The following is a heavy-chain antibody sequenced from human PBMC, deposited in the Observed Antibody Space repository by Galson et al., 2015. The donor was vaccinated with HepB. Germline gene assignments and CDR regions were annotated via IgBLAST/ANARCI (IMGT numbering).Heavy chain of an antibody. CDR3: ARARRCPRGRSTSCYAYYYYMDV. V-gene: IGHV1-8*01. J-gene: IGHJ6*03. CDR1: GYTFTSYD. Sequence: SVKVSCKASGYTFTSYDINWVRQATGQGLEWMGWMNPNSGNTGYAQKFQGRVTMTRNTSISTAYMELSSLRSEDTAVYYCARARRCPRGRSTSCYAYYYYMDVWGKGTTVTVSS. CDR2: MNPNSGNT. D-gene: IGHD2-2*01.